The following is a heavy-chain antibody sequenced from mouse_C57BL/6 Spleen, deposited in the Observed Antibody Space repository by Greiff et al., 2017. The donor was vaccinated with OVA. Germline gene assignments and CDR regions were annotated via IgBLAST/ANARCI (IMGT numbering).Heavy chain of an antibody. J-gene: IGHJ4*01. Sequence: EVQGVESGGDLVKPGGSLKLSCAASGFTFSSYGMSWVRQTPDKRLEWVATISSGGSYTYYPDSVKGRFTISRDNAKNTLYLQMSSLKSEDTAMYYCARQDYGYEDYYAMDYWGQGTSVTVSS. CDR3: ARQDYGYEDYYAMDY. CDR2: ISSGGSYT. V-gene: IGHV5-6*01. CDR1: GFTFSSYG. D-gene: IGHD2-2*01.